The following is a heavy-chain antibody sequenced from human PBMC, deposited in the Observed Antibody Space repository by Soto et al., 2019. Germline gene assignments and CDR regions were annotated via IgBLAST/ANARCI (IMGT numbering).Heavy chain of an antibody. V-gene: IGHV1-18*01. CDR1: GYTFTSHG. J-gene: IGHJ6*03. Sequence: QVQLVQSGAEVKKPGASVKVSCKTSGYTFTSHGISWVRQAPGQGLEWMGWISPYNGDTNYAQKLQGRVSVTTDSSTRTAYMELRSLRSEDTAVYYCARLVRGSPVGYYYYMDVCGKGTTVTVSS. CDR3: ARLVRGSPVGYYYYMDV. D-gene: IGHD3-10*01. CDR2: ISPYNGDT.